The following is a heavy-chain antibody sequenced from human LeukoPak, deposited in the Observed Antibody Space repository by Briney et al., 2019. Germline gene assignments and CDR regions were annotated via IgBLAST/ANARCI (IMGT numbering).Heavy chain of an antibody. D-gene: IGHD3-22*01. CDR3: ARETRYDDSSGSTTGY. J-gene: IGHJ4*02. CDR2: IYYTGAT. CDR1: GGSISSTAYY. V-gene: IGHV4-39*01. Sequence: SETLSLTCTVSGGSISSTAYYWGWIRQPPGKGLEWIGIIYYTGATQYNPSLKSRVTISVDTSRNQFSLRLTSVTAADTAVYFCARETRYDDSSGSTTGYWGQGTLVTVSS.